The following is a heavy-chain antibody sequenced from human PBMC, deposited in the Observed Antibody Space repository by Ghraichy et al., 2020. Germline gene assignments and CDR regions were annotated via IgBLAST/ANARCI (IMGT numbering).Heavy chain of an antibody. CDR1: GGSFSGYY. CDR3: ARGYYDFWSGYYRSGFKFDY. D-gene: IGHD3-3*01. CDR2: INHSGST. V-gene: IGHV4-34*01. Sequence: SETLSLTCAVYGGSFSGYYWSWIRQPPGKGLEWIGEINHSGSTNYNPSLKSRVTISVDTSKNQFSLKLSSVTAADTAVYYCARGYYDFWSGYYRSGFKFDYWGQGTLVTVSS. J-gene: IGHJ4*02.